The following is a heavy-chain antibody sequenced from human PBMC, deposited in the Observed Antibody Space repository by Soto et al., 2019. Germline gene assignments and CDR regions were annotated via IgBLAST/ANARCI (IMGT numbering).Heavy chain of an antibody. J-gene: IGHJ6*02. CDR3: ARDEVVVVAASVYYYYGMDV. CDR1: GGTFSSYA. D-gene: IGHD2-15*01. Sequence: SVKVSCKASGGTFSSYAISWVRQAPGQGLEWMGGIIPIFGTANYAQKFQGRVTITANESTSTAYMELSSLRSEDTAVYYCARDEVVVVAASVYYYYGMDVWGQGTTVTVSS. CDR2: IIPIFGTA. V-gene: IGHV1-69*13.